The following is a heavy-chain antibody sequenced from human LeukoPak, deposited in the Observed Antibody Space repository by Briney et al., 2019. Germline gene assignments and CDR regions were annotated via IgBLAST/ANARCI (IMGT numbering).Heavy chain of an antibody. Sequence: SVKVSCKASGSTFTSYAISWVRQAPGQGLEWMGMIIPILGIANYAQKFQGRVTITADKSTSTAYMELSSLRSEDTAVYYCAREHRDYSSGWFDADYWGQGTLVTVSS. J-gene: IGHJ4*02. CDR2: IIPILGIA. CDR3: AREHRDYSSGWFDADY. CDR1: GSTFTSYA. D-gene: IGHD6-19*01. V-gene: IGHV1-69*04.